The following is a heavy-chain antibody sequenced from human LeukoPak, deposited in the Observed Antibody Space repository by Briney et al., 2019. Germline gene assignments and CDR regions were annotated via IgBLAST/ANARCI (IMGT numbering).Heavy chain of an antibody. CDR1: GGTFSSYA. J-gene: IGHJ4*02. CDR3: ATGEYYYDSSGYQD. D-gene: IGHD3-22*01. CDR2: FDPEDGET. V-gene: IGHV1-24*01. Sequence: ASVKVSCKASGGTFSSYAISRVRQAPGKGLEWMGGFDPEDGETIYAQKFQGRVTMTEDTSTDTAYMELSSLRSEDTAVYYCATGEYYYDSSGYQDWGQGTLVTVSS.